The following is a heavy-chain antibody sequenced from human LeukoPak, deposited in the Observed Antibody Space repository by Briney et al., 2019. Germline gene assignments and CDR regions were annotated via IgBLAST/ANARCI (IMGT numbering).Heavy chain of an antibody. CDR1: GFTFSNYD. CDR2: ISYDGSNK. Sequence: GGSPRLSCAASGFTFSNYDIHWVRQAPGKGLEWVAVISYDGSNKYYADSVKGRFTISRDNSKNTLYLQMNSLRAEDTAVYYCAKGGYYYYGMDVWGQGTTVTVSS. J-gene: IGHJ6*02. CDR3: AKGGYYYYGMDV. V-gene: IGHV3-30*18.